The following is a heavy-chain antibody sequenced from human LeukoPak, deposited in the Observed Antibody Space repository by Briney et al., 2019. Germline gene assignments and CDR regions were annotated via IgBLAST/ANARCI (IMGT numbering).Heavy chain of an antibody. CDR2: ISGSGGST. V-gene: IGHV3-23*01. Sequence: GSLRLSCAASGFTFSSYAMNWVRQAPGKGLEWVSAISGSGGSTYYADSVKGRFTISRDNSKNTLYLQMNSLRAEDTAVYYCAILLVARKYFQHWGQGTLVTVSS. J-gene: IGHJ1*01. D-gene: IGHD5-12*01. CDR1: GFTFSSYA. CDR3: AILLVARKYFQH.